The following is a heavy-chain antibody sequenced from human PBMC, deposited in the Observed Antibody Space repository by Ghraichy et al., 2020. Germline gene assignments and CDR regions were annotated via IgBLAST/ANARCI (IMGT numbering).Heavy chain of an antibody. CDR1: GFSFSNYW. CDR3: ARDGNRGGWNFDY. J-gene: IGHJ4*02. D-gene: IGHD6-19*01. V-gene: IGHV3-7*03. CDR2: IRQDGSEI. Sequence: GGSLRLSCATSGFSFSNYWMVWVRQAPGKGLEWVANIRQDGSEIYYVDSVKGRFTISRDNAKNSLYLQMNSLRAEDTAVYFCARDGNRGGWNFDYWGQGTLVTVSS.